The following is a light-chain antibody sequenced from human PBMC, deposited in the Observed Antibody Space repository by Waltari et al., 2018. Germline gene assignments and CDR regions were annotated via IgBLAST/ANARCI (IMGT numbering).Light chain of an antibody. J-gene: IGKJ3*01. CDR3: LQYSRPPFT. V-gene: IGKV1D-16*01. CDR1: QDISNW. Sequence: DIQMTQSPSSLSASVGDRVTLTCRASQDISNWLAWYQQKPKKAPKLLIYKASNLQSGVPSRFSGSGSGTDFTLTISSLQPEDLGSYCCLQYSRPPFTFGPGTKLDIK. CDR2: KAS.